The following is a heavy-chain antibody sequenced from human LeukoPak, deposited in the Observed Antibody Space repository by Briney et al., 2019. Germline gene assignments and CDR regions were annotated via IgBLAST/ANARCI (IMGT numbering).Heavy chain of an antibody. V-gene: IGHV1-18*01. CDR3: ARYGSMVERGRTDY. CDR1: GYTFTSYG. D-gene: IGHD4/OR15-4a*01. Sequence: GAPVKVSCKASGYTFTSYGISWVRQAPGQGLEWMGWISAYNGNTNYAQKLQGRVTMTTDTSTSTAYMELRSLRSDDTAVYYCARYGSMVERGRTDYWGQGTLVTVSS. CDR2: ISAYNGNT. J-gene: IGHJ4*02.